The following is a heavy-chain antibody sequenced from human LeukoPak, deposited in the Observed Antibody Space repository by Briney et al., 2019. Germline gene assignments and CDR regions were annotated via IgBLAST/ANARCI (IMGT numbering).Heavy chain of an antibody. CDR1: GFTFSSYA. CDR3: ANPTILHYFDY. J-gene: IGHJ4*02. CDR2: ISGSGGST. D-gene: IGHD5-12*01. V-gene: IGHV3-23*01. Sequence: GGSLRLSCAASGFTFSSYAMSWVRQAPGKGLEWVSAISGSGGSTYYADSVKGRFTISRDNSKNTLYLQMDSLRAEDTAVYYCANPTILHYFDYWGQGTLVTVSS.